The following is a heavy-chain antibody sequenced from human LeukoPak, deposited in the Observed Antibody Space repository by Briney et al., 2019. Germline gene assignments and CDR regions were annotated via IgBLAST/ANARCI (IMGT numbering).Heavy chain of an antibody. Sequence: SETLSLTCTVSGGSISSYYWSWIRQPPGKGLEWIGYIYYSGTTYYNPSLKSRLTISVDTSKNQFSLKLSSVTAADTAVYYCATYMTTDQYLDFWGQGTLVTVSS. CDR2: IYYSGTT. J-gene: IGHJ4*02. V-gene: IGHV4-59*08. CDR3: ATYMTTDQYLDF. CDR1: GGSISSYY. D-gene: IGHD4-11*01.